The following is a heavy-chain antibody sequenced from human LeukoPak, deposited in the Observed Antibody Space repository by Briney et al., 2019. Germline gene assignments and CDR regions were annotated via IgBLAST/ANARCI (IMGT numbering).Heavy chain of an antibody. D-gene: IGHD5-12*01. Sequence: GESLKISCKGSGYSFSSYWIGWVRQMPGKGLEWMGIIYPGDSDTRYSPSFQGQVTISADKSISTAYLQWSGLKASDTAMYYWSRRSEATPYFEYWGQGTLVTVSS. V-gene: IGHV5-51*01. CDR3: SRRSEATPYFEY. CDR1: GYSFSSYW. CDR2: IYPGDSDT. J-gene: IGHJ4*02.